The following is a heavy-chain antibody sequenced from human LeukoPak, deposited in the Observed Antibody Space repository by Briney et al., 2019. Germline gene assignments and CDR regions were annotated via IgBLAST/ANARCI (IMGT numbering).Heavy chain of an antibody. D-gene: IGHD6-13*01. V-gene: IGHV4-59*01. Sequence: PSETLSLTCTVSGGSISDYYWSWIRQPPGERLEWIGYIYYSGTTNYNPSLKSRVTISGDTSKNQFSLKLSSVTAADTAVYYCAIRSLRRSWDSFDYWGQGALVTVSS. CDR3: AIRSLRRSWDSFDY. J-gene: IGHJ4*02. CDR2: IYYSGTT. CDR1: GGSISDYY.